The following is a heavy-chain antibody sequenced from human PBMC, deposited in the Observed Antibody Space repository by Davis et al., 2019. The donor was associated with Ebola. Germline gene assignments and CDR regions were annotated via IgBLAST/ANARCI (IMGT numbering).Heavy chain of an antibody. V-gene: IGHV4-39*07. Sequence: SETLSLTCTVPGGSISSSSYYWGWIRQPPGKGLEWIGSIYYSGSTYYNPSLKSRVTISVDTSKNQFSLQLNSVTPEDTAVYYCARVAIFAFRAFDIWGQGTMVTVSS. CDR1: GGSISSSSYY. J-gene: IGHJ3*02. D-gene: IGHD3-3*01. CDR2: IYYSGST. CDR3: ARVAIFAFRAFDI.